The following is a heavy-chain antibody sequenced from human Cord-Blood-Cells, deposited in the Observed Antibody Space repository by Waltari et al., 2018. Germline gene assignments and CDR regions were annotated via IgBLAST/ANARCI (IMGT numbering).Heavy chain of an antibody. D-gene: IGHD1-1*01. J-gene: IGHJ4*02. V-gene: IGHV4-38-2*01. Sequence: QVQLQESGPGLVKPSETLSLTCAVSGYSISSGYYWGWIRQPPGKGLEWIGSIYHSGVTYNIPSLMSRGTISVDTSKNHSSLKLSSVTAADTAVYYCARLPSINWKNYYVDYWGQGTLVTVSS. CDR1: GYSISSGYY. CDR3: ARLPSINWKNYYVDY. CDR2: IYHSGVT.